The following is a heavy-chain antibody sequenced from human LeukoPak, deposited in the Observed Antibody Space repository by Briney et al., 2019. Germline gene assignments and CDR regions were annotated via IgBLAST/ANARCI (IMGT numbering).Heavy chain of an antibody. Sequence: GGSLRLSCAASGFTFSSYSMNWVRQAPGKGLEWVSSISSSSSYIYYADSVKGRFTISRDNAKNSLYLQMNSLRAEDTAVYYCANAGSGYYYYGSGSYYKDYYYMDVWGKGTTVTVSS. CDR1: GFTFSSYS. D-gene: IGHD3-10*01. CDR3: ANAGSGYYYYGSGSYYKDYYYMDV. CDR2: ISSSSSYI. J-gene: IGHJ6*03. V-gene: IGHV3-21*04.